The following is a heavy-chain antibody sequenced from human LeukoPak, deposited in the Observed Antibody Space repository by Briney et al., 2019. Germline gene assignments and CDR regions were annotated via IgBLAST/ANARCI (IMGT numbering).Heavy chain of an antibody. V-gene: IGHV3-33*01. CDR3: ATFDY. J-gene: IGHJ4*02. CDR2: IWYDGSDK. Sequence: GGSLRLSCAASGFTFSSYGIHWVRQAPGKGLEWVAVIWYDGSDKYCADSVKGRFTISRDNSKNTLYLQMNSLRVEDTAVYYCATFDYWGQGTLVTVSS. CDR1: GFTFSSYG.